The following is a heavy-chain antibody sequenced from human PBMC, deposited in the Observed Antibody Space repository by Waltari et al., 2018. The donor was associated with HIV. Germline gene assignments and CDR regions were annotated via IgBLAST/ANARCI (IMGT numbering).Heavy chain of an antibody. CDR3: ARRGVLTYYYTMDV. CDR1: GFTFSSYG. J-gene: IGHJ6*02. D-gene: IGHD3-10*01. V-gene: IGHV3-33*01. Sequence: QVQLVESGGGVVQPGRSLRLSCAASGFTFSSYGMHWVRQAPGKGLEWVAVILYDGSNKYYAESGKGRFSISRDNSKNTLYLQMNSLRAEDTAVYFCARRGVLTYYYTMDVWGQGTTVTVSS. CDR2: ILYDGSNK.